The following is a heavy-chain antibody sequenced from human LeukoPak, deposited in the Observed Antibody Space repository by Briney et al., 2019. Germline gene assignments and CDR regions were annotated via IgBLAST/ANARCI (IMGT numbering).Heavy chain of an antibody. V-gene: IGHV1-8*01. Sequence: ASVKVSCKASGYTFTSYDINWVRQATGQGLEWMGWMNPNSGNTGYAQKFQGRVTMTRNTSISTAYMELSSLRSEDTAVYYCARGYYGSGSYAHYYYYYYMDVWGKGTTVTISS. CDR1: GYTFTSYD. CDR3: ARGYYGSGSYAHYYYYYYMDV. D-gene: IGHD3-10*01. J-gene: IGHJ6*03. CDR2: MNPNSGNT.